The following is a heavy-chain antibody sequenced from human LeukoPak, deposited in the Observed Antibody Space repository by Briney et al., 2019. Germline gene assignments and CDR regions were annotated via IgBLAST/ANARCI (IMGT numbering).Heavy chain of an antibody. CDR2: ISYDGSNK. D-gene: IGHD3-10*01. V-gene: IGHV3-30*04. J-gene: IGHJ5*02. CDR3: ARDLFASMVRGGFSSWFDP. CDR1: GFTFSSYA. Sequence: PGRSLRLSCAASGFTFSSYAMHWVRQAPGKGLEWVAVISYDGSNKYYADSVKGRFTISRDNAKNSLYLQMNSLRAEDTAVYYCARDLFASMVRGGFSSWFDPWGQGTLVTVSS.